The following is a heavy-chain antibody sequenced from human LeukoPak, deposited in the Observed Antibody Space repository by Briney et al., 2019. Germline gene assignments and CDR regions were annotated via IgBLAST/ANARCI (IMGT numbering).Heavy chain of an antibody. CDR2: IYYTGIT. J-gene: IGHJ5*02. CDR3: ARLHSSRAEEFDP. V-gene: IGHV4-59*01. Sequence: PSETLSLTCTVSGGSISGYYWSRIRQSPGKGLEWIGYIYYTGITAYNPSLGSRVTISVDMSNNQFSLRLTSVTAADTAVYYCARLHSSRAEEFDPWGQGTLVTVSS. CDR1: GGSISGYY.